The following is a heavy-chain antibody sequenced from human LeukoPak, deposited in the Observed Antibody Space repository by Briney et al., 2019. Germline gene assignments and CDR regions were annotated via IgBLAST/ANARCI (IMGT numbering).Heavy chain of an antibody. CDR1: GFDVSSHH. J-gene: IGHJ3*02. V-gene: IGHV3-53*01. Sequence: PGGSLRLSCAASGFDVSSHHMVWVRQAPGKGLEWVSVTYTRGNSYYTDSVKGRFIISRDTSKNTMDLQMNSLRPEDSALYFCARGGRGSAAVVAPRSFGIWGQGTMVAVSS. CDR3: ARGGRGSAAVVAPRSFGI. D-gene: IGHD3-22*01. CDR2: TYTRGNS.